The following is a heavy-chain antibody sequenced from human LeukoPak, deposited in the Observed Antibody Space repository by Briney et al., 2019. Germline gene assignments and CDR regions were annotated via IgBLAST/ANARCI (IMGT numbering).Heavy chain of an antibody. CDR2: ISTSSSDI. V-gene: IGHV3-21*01. CDR3: ARGYCSGGSCYWNWFDP. Sequence: PGGSLRLSCAASAFTFSSHSMSWVRQGPGKGLEWVSSISTSSSDIYYADSVRGRFTISRDNAKNSLYLQMNSLRTEDTAIYYCARGYCSGGSCYWNWFDPWGQGTLVTVSS. D-gene: IGHD2-15*01. CDR1: AFTFSSHS. J-gene: IGHJ5*02.